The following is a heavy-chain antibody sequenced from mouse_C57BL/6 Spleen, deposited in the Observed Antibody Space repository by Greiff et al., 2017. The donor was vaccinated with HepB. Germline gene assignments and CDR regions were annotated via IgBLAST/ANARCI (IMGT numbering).Heavy chain of an antibody. J-gene: IGHJ4*01. CDR1: GYTFTNYW. CDR2: IYPGGGYT. Sequence: VKLQESGAELVRPGTSVKMSCKASGYTFTNYWIGWAKQRPGHGLEWIGDIYPGGGYTNYNEKFKGKATLTADKSSSTAYMQFSSLTSEDSAIYYCARSELRDAMDYWGQGTSVTVSS. D-gene: IGHD1-1*01. V-gene: IGHV1-63*01. CDR3: ARSELRDAMDY.